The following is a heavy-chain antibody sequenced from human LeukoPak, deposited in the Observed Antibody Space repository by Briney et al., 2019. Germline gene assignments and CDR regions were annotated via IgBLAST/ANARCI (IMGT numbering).Heavy chain of an antibody. CDR1: GFTFNSYW. D-gene: IGHD2-15*01. Sequence: PGGSLRLSCAVSGFTFNSYWMSWVRQAPGKGLEWVANIKQDGSEKFYVDSVKGRFTISRDNARNSLHLQMNSLRADDTAVYYCARGRYCSGGSCHYFDYWGQGTLVTVSS. V-gene: IGHV3-7*01. CDR2: IKQDGSEK. J-gene: IGHJ4*02. CDR3: ARGRYCSGGSCHYFDY.